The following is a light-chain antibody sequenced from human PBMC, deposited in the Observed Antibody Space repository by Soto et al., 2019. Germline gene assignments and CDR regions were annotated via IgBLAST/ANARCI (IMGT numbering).Light chain of an antibody. CDR3: QYDNSYSTST. V-gene: IGKV1-5*03. CDR1: QSISSR. Sequence: DIQMTQSPSTLSASVGDRVTITCRASQSISSRLAWYQQKPGKAPQVLIYKASSLQSGVPSRFSGSGSGTEFTFIISIRQPDDFATYACQYDNSYSTSTFGQGTKVDIK. J-gene: IGKJ1*01. CDR2: KAS.